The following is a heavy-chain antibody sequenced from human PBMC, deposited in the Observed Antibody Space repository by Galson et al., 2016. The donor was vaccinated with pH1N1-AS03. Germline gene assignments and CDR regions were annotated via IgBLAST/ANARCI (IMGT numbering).Heavy chain of an antibody. D-gene: IGHD2/OR15-2a*01. V-gene: IGHV4-4*02. J-gene: IGHJ3*02. CDR3: ARVYWNAPTPGIYGAFDI. CDR1: GGSVSDNNW. CDR2: VYRSGST. Sequence: TLSLTCAVSGGSVSDNNWWSWVRQPPGKGLEWIGEVYRSGSTNYNPSLKSRVTISLDKSKNQLSLRLTSVTAADTAVCYCARVYWNAPTPGIYGAFDIWGQGTTVTVSS.